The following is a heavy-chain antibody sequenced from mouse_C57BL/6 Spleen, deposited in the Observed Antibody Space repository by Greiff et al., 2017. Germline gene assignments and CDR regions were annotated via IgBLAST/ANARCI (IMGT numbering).Heavy chain of an antibody. D-gene: IGHD1-1*01. J-gene: IGHJ1*03. CDR3: ARGSDFVSSGGGYFDV. V-gene: IGHV1-59*01. CDR1: GYTFTSYW. Sequence: QVQLQQPGAELVRPGTSVKLSCKASGYTFTSYWMHWVKQRPGQGLEWIGVIDPSDSYTNYNQKFKGKATLTVDTSSSTAYMRLSSLTSEDSAVYYCARGSDFVSSGGGYFDVWGTGTTVTVSS. CDR2: IDPSDSYT.